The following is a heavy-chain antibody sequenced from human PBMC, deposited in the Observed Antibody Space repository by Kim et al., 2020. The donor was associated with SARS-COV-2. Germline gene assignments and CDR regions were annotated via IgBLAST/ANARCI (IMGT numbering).Heavy chain of an antibody. V-gene: IGHV1-2*02. CDR1: GYTFTGYY. D-gene: IGHD3-22*01. Sequence: ASVKVSCKASGYTFTGYYMHWVRQAPGQGLEWMGWINPNSGGTNYAQKFQGRVTMTRDTSISTAYMELSRLRSDDTAVYYCARTQNYRNWDQGDSSGYYGYWGQGTLVTVSS. CDR2: INPNSGGT. CDR3: ARTQNYRNWDQGDSSGYYGY. J-gene: IGHJ4*02.